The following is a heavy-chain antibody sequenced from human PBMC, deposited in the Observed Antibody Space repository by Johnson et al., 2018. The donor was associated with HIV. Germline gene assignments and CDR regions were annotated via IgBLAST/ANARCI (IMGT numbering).Heavy chain of an antibody. D-gene: IGHD6-6*01. J-gene: IGHJ3*02. CDR2: ISYDASNK. Sequence: QVQLVESGGGLVQPGGSLRLSCAASGFDFSSMHWDRQAPGKGLEWVAVISYDASNKYYADSVKGRFTISRDNSKNTLYLQMNSLRAEDTAVYYCAKDLDSSSWGAFDIWGQGTMVTVSS. CDR1: GFDFSS. V-gene: IGHV3-30*04. CDR3: AKDLDSSSWGAFDI.